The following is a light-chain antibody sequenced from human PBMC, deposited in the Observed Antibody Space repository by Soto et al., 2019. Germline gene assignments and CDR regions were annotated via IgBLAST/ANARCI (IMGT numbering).Light chain of an antibody. J-gene: IGKJ2*01. CDR2: DVS. CDR3: QQYDTYYT. Sequence: EIQMTPSPSTLSASVGERFTITCRASQSVSNWLDWYQQKPGNAPTLLIYDVSRLETGVPSRFSGSGSGTEFTLTINSLQPDDFASYFCQQYDTYYTFGQGNKVDIK. V-gene: IGKV1-5*01. CDR1: QSVSNW.